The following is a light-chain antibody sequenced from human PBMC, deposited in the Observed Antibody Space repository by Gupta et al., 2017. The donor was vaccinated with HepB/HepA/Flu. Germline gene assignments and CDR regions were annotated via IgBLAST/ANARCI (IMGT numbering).Light chain of an antibody. Sequence: DIVMTQSPATLSVSLGERATLSCRASQSVSSNLAWYQQRPGQAPRLLIYGAFTRAIGIPGRFSGSGSGTEFTLTISSLQSEDFAVYFCQQYTNWPPSYTFGQGTKLEIK. CDR2: GAF. CDR1: QSVSSN. J-gene: IGKJ2*01. CDR3: QQYTNWPPSYT. V-gene: IGKV3-15*01.